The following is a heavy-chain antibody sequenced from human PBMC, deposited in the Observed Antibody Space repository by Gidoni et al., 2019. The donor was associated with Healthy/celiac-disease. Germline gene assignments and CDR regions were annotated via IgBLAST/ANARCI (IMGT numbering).Heavy chain of an antibody. J-gene: IGHJ4*02. CDR2: IYYSGST. V-gene: IGHV4-59*01. CDR3: ARADFWSGYSDY. CDR1: GGSISSYY. D-gene: IGHD3-3*01. Sequence: QVQLQESGPGLVKPSETLSLTCTVPGGSISSYYWSWIRQPPGKGLEWIGYIYYSGSTNYNPSLKSRVTISVDTSKNQFSLKLSSVTAADTAVYYCARADFWSGYSDYWGQGTLVTVSS.